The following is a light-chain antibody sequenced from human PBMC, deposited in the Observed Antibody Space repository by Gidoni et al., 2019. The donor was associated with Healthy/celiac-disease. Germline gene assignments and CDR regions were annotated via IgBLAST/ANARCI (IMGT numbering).Light chain of an antibody. Sequence: EIVLTQSPGTLSLSPGERATLSCRASQSVSSSYLAWYQQKPGQAPRILIYGASSRDTGIPDRFSGSGAGTDFNLTISRREPEDFAVYYWQQYGSSPRTFGQXTKVEIK. CDR3: QQYGSSPRT. CDR2: GAS. CDR1: QSVSSSY. J-gene: IGKJ1*01. V-gene: IGKV3-20*01.